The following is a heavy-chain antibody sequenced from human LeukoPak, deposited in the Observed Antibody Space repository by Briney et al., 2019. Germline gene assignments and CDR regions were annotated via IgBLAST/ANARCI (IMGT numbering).Heavy chain of an antibody. D-gene: IGHD3-10*01. CDR3: ARHHGSGTTQNGMDV. Sequence: GESLKISCKGSGYRFTSYWIGWVRQMPGKGLEWMGIIYPGDSDTRYSPSFQGQVTTSADKSISTAYLQWSSLKASDTAMYYCARHHGSGTTQNGMDVWGQGTTVTVSS. CDR1: GYRFTSYW. CDR2: IYPGDSDT. V-gene: IGHV5-51*01. J-gene: IGHJ6*02.